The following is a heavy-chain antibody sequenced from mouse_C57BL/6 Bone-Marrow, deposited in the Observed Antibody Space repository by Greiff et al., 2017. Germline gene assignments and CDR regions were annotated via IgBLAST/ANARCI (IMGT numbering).Heavy chain of an antibody. CDR1: GYTFTTYP. V-gene: IGHV1-47*01. CDR3: ARGGNYGGYYFDY. Sequence: QVHVKQSGAELVKPGASVKMSCKASGYTFTTYPIAWMQQNHGKSLEWIGNFHPYNDDTKYNDKFKGKATLTVEKSSSTVYLQLSRLTSDDSAVYYGARGGNYGGYYFDYWGQGTTLTVSS. J-gene: IGHJ2*01. D-gene: IGHD2-1*01. CDR2: FHPYNDDT.